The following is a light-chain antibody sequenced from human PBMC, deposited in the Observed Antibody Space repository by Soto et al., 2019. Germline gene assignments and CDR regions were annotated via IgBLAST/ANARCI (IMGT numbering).Light chain of an antibody. Sequence: DIQMTQSPSSLSASVGDRVTISCRSSENISNYLIWYQQKPGKAPELLMYVGSTLESGVPSRFSGSGLGTDFTLTIRSLQPEDFGTYYCQQSYIIPYTFGRGTRLDIK. CDR2: VGS. CDR1: ENISNY. CDR3: QQSYIIPYT. V-gene: IGKV1-39*01. J-gene: IGKJ4*01.